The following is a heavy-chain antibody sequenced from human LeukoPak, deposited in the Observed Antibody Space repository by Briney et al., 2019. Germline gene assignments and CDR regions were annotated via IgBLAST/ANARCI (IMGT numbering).Heavy chain of an antibody. CDR2: IIPILGIA. J-gene: IGHJ6*02. D-gene: IGHD6-13*01. Sequence: SVKVSCKASGGTFSCYTISWVRQAPGQGLEWMGRIIPILGIANYAQKFQGRVTITADKSTSTAYMELSSLRSEDTVVYYCARVAAAGPLWYYYYGMDVWGQGTTVTVSS. CDR1: GGTFSCYT. CDR3: ARVAAAGPLWYYYYGMDV. V-gene: IGHV1-69*02.